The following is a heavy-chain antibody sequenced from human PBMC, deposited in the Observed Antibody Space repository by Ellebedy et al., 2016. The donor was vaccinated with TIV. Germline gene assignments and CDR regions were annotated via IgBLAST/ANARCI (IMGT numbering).Heavy chain of an antibody. V-gene: IGHV3-73*01. Sequence: GESLKICCAASGFIISVSAMQWVRQTSGMGLQWVGHIGSKADTYATAYAASVKGRFTISRYDSKNKAYLQMNSLKTEDTAVYYCIRPNLGYWGDMDVWGKGTTVTVSS. CDR1: GFIISVSA. J-gene: IGHJ6*03. CDR2: IGSKADTYAT. D-gene: IGHD7-27*01. CDR3: IRPNLGYWGDMDV.